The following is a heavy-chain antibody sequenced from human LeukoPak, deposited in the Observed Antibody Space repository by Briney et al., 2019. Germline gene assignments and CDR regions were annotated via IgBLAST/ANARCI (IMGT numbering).Heavy chain of an antibody. CDR1: GFTVSSNY. J-gene: IGHJ3*02. CDR2: ISSSSNFI. D-gene: IGHD3-22*01. CDR3: AREHHAPVQRYYSDSTSYSAFDI. Sequence: GGSLRLSCAASGFTVSSNYMNWVRQAPGKGLEWVSSISSSSNFIYYADSMKGRVTISRDTAKNSLYLQMHSLRAEDTAVYYCAREHHAPVQRYYSDSTSYSAFDIWGQGTMVTVSS. V-gene: IGHV3-21*01.